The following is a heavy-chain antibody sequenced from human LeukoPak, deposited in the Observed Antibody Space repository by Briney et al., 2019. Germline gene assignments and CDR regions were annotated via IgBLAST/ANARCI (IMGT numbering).Heavy chain of an antibody. CDR1: GFTFDDYA. Sequence: GGSLRLSCAASGFTFDDYAMHWVRQAPGKGLEWVSLIGGDGGTTYYADSVKGRFTISRDNSKNSLYLQMNSLRTEDTALYYCVKEPHYYDSSGYYWGQGALVTVSS. CDR2: IGGDGGTT. D-gene: IGHD3-22*01. CDR3: VKEPHYYDSSGYY. V-gene: IGHV3-43*02. J-gene: IGHJ4*02.